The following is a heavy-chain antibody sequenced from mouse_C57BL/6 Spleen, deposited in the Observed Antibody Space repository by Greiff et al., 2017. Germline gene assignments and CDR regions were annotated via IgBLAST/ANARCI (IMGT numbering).Heavy chain of an antibody. J-gene: IGHJ3*01. CDR3: TGDFPWFAY. V-gene: IGHV5-9-1*02. Sequence: EVMLVESGEGLVQPGGSLKLSCAASGFTFSSYAMSWVRQTPEKRLEWVANISSGGDYISYADTVKGRFTISSDNARNTLYLQMSSLKSEDTAMYYCTGDFPWFAYWGQGTLVTVSA. CDR2: ISSGGDYI. CDR1: GFTFSSYA.